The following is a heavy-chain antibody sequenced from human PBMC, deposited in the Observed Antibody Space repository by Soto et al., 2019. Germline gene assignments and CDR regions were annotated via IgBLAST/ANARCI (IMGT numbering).Heavy chain of an antibody. CDR2: IYYSGST. CDR3: ASSYYYGSGSAHVASFDY. V-gene: IGHV4-31*02. CDR1: GGCY. D-gene: IGHD3-10*01. Sequence: GGCYRIMKRKHPGKGLEWIGYIYYSGSTYYNPSLKGRVTISVDTSKNQFSLKLSSVTAADTAVYYCASSYYYGSGSAHVASFDYSGQGTLVSVPS. J-gene: IGHJ4*02.